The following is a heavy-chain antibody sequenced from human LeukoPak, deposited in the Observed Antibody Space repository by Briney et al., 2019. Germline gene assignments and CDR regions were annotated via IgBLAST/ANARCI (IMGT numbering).Heavy chain of an antibody. V-gene: IGHV3-33*01. CDR3: ARGGLGQLVRIFDY. J-gene: IGHJ4*02. CDR1: GFTFSSYG. CDR2: IWYDWSNK. D-gene: IGHD6-6*01. Sequence: GGSLRLSCAVSGFTFSSYGMPWVRQAPGKGLEWGAVIWYDWSNKYYADSVKGRVTTSRDNSTNTLYLQLNSLRAEDTAVYYCARGGLGQLVRIFDYWGQGTLVTVSS.